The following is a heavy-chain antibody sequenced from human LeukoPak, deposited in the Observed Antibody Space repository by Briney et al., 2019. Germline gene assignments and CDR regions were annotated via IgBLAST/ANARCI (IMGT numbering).Heavy chain of an antibody. CDR1: GYTFTSYD. V-gene: IGHV1-8*01. J-gene: IGHJ4*02. Sequence: ASVKVSCKASGYTFTSYDINWVRQATGQGLEWMGWMNPNSGNTGYAQKFQGRVTMTRNTSISTAYMELSSLRSEDTAVYYCARDAQYYYDSSGYYYVIDYWGQGTLVTVSS. D-gene: IGHD3-22*01. CDR2: MNPNSGNT. CDR3: ARDAQYYYDSSGYYYVIDY.